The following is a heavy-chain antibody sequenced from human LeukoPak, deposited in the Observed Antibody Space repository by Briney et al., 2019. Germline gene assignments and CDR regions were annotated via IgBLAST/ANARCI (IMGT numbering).Heavy chain of an antibody. CDR2: IYTSGST. CDR1: GGSISSYY. D-gene: IGHD2-21*02. V-gene: IGHV4-4*07. CDR3: ARDESYCGGDCGNWFDP. Sequence: SETLSLTCTVCGGSISSYYWSWIRQPAGTGLDWIRRIYTSGSTNYNPSLKSRVTMSVDTSKNQFSLKLSSVTAADTAVYYCARDESYCGGDCGNWFDPWGQGTLVTVSS. J-gene: IGHJ5*02.